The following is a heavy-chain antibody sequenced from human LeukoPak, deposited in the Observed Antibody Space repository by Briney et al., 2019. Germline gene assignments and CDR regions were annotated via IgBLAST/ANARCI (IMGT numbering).Heavy chain of an antibody. J-gene: IGHJ6*03. Sequence: PSETLSLTCTVSGGSISSGDYYWSWIRQPSGKGLEWIGYIYYSRSTYYNLSLKSRVTISVDTSKNQFSLKLSSVTAADTAVYYCARVGEQQLVRHYYYYMDVWGKGTTVTVSS. CDR2: IYYSRST. CDR1: GGSISSGDYY. CDR3: ARVGEQQLVRHYYYYMDV. V-gene: IGHV4-30-4*08. D-gene: IGHD6-13*01.